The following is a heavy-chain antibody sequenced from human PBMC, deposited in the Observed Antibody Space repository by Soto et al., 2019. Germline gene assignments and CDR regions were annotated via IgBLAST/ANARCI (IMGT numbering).Heavy chain of an antibody. D-gene: IGHD1-1*01. V-gene: IGHV4-59*08. CDR3: ARPNLQMGVGYYYVDV. J-gene: IGHJ6*03. CDR1: GGSISSYY. CDR2: IYYSGST. Sequence: SETLSLTCTVSGGSISSYYWSWIRQPPGKGLEWIGYIYYSGSTNYNPSLKSRVTISVDTSKNQFSLKLSSVTAADTAVYYCARPNLQMGVGYYYVDVGGEGTTVTVS.